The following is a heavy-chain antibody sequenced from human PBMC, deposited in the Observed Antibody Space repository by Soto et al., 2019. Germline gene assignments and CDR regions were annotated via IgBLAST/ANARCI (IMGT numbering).Heavy chain of an antibody. Sequence: GGSLRLSCAASGFTFSNAWMSWVRQAPGKGLEWVGRIKSKTDGGTTDYAAPVKGRFTISRDDSKNTLYLQMNSLKTEDTAVYYSTTIRTQTAPDGNYDVWSGYYGMDVWGQGTTVTVSS. CDR3: TTIRTQTAPDGNYDVWSGYYGMDV. J-gene: IGHJ6*02. D-gene: IGHD3-3*01. V-gene: IGHV3-15*01. CDR2: IKSKTDGGTT. CDR1: GFTFSNAW.